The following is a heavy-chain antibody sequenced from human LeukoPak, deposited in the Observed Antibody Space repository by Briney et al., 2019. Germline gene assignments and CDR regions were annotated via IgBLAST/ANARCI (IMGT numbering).Heavy chain of an antibody. D-gene: IGHD6-19*01. CDR3: ARDRGIAVAVPSGY. CDR1: GYTFTSYD. CDR2: INPNSGGT. J-gene: IGHJ4*02. Sequence: ASVKVPCKASGYTFTSYDINWVRQAPGQGLEWMGWINPNSGGTNYAQKFQGRVTMTRDTSISTAYMELSRLRSDDTAVYYCARDRGIAVAVPSGYWGQGTLVTVSS. V-gene: IGHV1-2*02.